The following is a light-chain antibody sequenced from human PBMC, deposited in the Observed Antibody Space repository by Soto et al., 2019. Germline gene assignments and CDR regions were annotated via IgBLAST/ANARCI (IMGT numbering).Light chain of an antibody. CDR3: SSLTTSFTYV. CDR2: EVT. V-gene: IGLV2-14*01. Sequence: QSALTQPASLSGSPGQSITISCTGTSSDIGSSKYVSWYQQHPGKAPKLMIYEVTYRPSGVSDRFSGSKSGNTASLTISGLQAEDEADYYCSSLTTSFTYVFGTGTKVTVL. CDR1: SSDIGSSKY. J-gene: IGLJ1*01.